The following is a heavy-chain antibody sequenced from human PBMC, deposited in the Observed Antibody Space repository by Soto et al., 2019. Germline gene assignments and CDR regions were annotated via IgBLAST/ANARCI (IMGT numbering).Heavy chain of an antibody. Sequence: PGGSLRLSCAASGFTFSSYAMTWVRQAPGKGLEWVSSFRVSGSATYYADSVEGRFTISRDNSKNTLYLQMNSLRAEDTALYYCAKGGASSTILDYWGPGTLVTVSS. CDR2: FRVSGSAT. CDR3: AKGGASSTILDY. CDR1: GFTFSSYA. D-gene: IGHD2-15*01. V-gene: IGHV3-23*01. J-gene: IGHJ4*02.